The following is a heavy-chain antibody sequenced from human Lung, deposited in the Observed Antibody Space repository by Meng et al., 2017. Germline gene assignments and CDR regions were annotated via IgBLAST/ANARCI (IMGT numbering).Heavy chain of an antibody. CDR2: INHSGST. D-gene: IGHD4-11*01. Sequence: QVRCQQWGAGLFNPSETLSLTCVVSGGSFSDYYGSWIRQPPGKGLEWIGEINHSGSTNYNPSLESRATISVDTSQNNLSLKLSSVTAADSAVYYCARGPTTMAHDFDYWGQGTLVTVSS. CDR3: ARGPTTMAHDFDY. CDR1: GGSFSDYY. J-gene: IGHJ4*02. V-gene: IGHV4-34*01.